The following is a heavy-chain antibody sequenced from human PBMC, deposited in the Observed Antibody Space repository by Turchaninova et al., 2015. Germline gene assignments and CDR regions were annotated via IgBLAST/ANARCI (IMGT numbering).Heavy chain of an antibody. CDR2: IHYSWST. D-gene: IGHD7-27*01. J-gene: IGHJ4*02. V-gene: IGHV4-39*07. CDR3: AGLTGDRSGGGY. Sequence: QLQLQESGPGLVKPSETLSLICTVSGGSISSSSHYWGWLRPPPGKGLEWIGDIHYSWSTPYNPSLKSRVTISLDTYKNQFSLKLTAGTAADTAIYYCAGLTGDRSGGGYWGLGTLVTVSS. CDR1: GGSISSSSHY.